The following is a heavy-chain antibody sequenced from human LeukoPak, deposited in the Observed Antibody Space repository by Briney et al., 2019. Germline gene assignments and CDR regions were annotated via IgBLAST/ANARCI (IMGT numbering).Heavy chain of an antibody. J-gene: IGHJ6*03. D-gene: IGHD5-12*01. CDR1: GYTFTSYG. CDR3: ARSGYSGYDYNYYYYMDV. CDR2: ISAYNGNT. Sequence: ASVKVSCKASGYTFTSYGISWVRQAPGQGLEWMGWISAYNGNTNYAQKLQGRVTMTTDTSTSTAYMELSRLRSDDTAVYYCARSGYSGYDYNYYYYMDVWGKGTTVTVSS. V-gene: IGHV1-18*01.